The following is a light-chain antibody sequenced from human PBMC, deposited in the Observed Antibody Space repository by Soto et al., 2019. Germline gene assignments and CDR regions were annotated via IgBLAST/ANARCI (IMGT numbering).Light chain of an antibody. V-gene: IGLV2-23*02. J-gene: IGLJ1*01. CDR3: CSYAGSSIFYV. CDR2: EVS. CDR1: SSDVGSYNL. Sequence: QPVLTKPASVSGSPGQSITISCTGTSSDVGSYNLVSWYQQHPGKAPKLMIYEVSKRPSGVSNRFSGSKSGNTASLTISGLQAEDEADYYCCSYAGSSIFYVFGTGTKVTVL.